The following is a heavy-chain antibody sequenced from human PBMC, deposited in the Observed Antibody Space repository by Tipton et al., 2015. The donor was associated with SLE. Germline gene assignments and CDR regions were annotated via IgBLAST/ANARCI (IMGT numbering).Heavy chain of an antibody. J-gene: IGHJ4*02. CDR3: ARGFLGMKAAQYYFDY. CDR2: INSDGSTT. Sequence: GSLRLSCAASGFTFSSSWMHWVRQAPGKGLVWVSRINSDGSTTNYADSVQGRFTISRDNAKNTLYLQMSSLRAEDTAVYYCARGFLGMKAAQYYFDYWGQGTLVTVSS. V-gene: IGHV3-74*01. CDR1: GFTFSSSW. D-gene: IGHD6-25*01.